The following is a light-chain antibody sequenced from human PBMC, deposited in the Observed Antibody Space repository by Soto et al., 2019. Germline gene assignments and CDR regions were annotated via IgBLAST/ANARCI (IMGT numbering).Light chain of an antibody. CDR2: GAS. CDR3: QQYNNWPPWT. J-gene: IGKJ1*01. V-gene: IGKV3-15*01. Sequence: EIVMTQSPATLSVSPGERATLSCRASQSVSSNLAWYQQKPGQAPRLLIYGASTRATGIPARFSGSGSGTELTLTLSSLQSEDFAVYYCQQYNNWPPWTFGQGTKVQI. CDR1: QSVSSN.